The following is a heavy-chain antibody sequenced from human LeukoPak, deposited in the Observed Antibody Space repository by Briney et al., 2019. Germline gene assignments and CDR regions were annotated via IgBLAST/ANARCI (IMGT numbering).Heavy chain of an antibody. Sequence: GGSLRLSCAASGFTVSSNYMSWVRQAPGKGLEWVSVIYSGGSTYYADSVKGRFTISRDNSKNTLYLQMNSLRAEDTAVYYCARAPSDSSYCGGDCYSGGFDYWGQGTLVTVSS. D-gene: IGHD2-21*01. J-gene: IGHJ4*02. CDR1: GFTVSSNY. CDR2: IYSGGST. V-gene: IGHV3-53*01. CDR3: ARAPSDSSYCGGDCYSGGFDY.